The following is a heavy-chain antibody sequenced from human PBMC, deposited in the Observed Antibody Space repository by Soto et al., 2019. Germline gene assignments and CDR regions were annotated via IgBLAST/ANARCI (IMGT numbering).Heavy chain of an antibody. CDR1: GFTFSSYA. D-gene: IGHD7-27*01. Sequence: PGWSLRLSCAASGFTFSSYAMSWVRQAPGKGLEWVSAISGSGGSTYYADSVKGRFTISRDNSKNTLYLQMNSLRAEDTAVYYCAKDPFLGLKSSRFDPWGQGTLVTVSS. CDR3: AKDPFLGLKSSRFDP. CDR2: ISGSGGST. V-gene: IGHV3-23*01. J-gene: IGHJ5*02.